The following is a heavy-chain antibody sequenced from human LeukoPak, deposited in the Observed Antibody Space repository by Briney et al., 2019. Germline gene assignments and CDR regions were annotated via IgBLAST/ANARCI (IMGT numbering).Heavy chain of an antibody. CDR3: ARYVDSGYDG. J-gene: IGHJ4*02. V-gene: IGHV1-8*02. D-gene: IGHD5-12*01. CDR2: MNPNSGNT. Sequence: ASVKVSCKASGYTFTTYAMSWVRQAPGQGLEWMGWMNPNSGNTGYAQKFQGRVTMTRNTSISTAYMELSSLRSEDTAVYYCARYVDSGYDGWGQGTLVTVSS. CDR1: GYTFTTYA.